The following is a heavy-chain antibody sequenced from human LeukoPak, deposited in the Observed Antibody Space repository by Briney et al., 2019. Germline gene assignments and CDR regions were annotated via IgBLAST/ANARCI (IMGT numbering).Heavy chain of an antibody. CDR2: VSYSGST. CDR1: DDSISSYY. Sequence: SETLSLTCTVSDDSISSYYWSWIRQPPGKGLEWIGYVSYSGSTNYNPSLKSRVTISVDTSKNQFSLKLSSVTAADTAVYYCARGKRGYSSSWYDYWGQGTLVTVSS. D-gene: IGHD6-13*01. J-gene: IGHJ4*02. CDR3: ARGKRGYSSSWYDY. V-gene: IGHV4-59*12.